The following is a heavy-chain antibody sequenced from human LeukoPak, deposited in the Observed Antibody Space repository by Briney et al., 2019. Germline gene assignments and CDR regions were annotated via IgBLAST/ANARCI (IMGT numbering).Heavy chain of an antibody. CDR1: GLSFSGYY. Sequence: SETLSLTCPVYGLSFSGYYWSWIRKPPGKGLDWIGEINHSGSTNYNPSLKRRVTISVDTSKNQFSLKLSSVTAADTAVYYCARASYYSYGMDVWGQRTTVTVSS. CDR2: INHSGST. V-gene: IGHV4-34*01. CDR3: ARASYYSYGMDV. J-gene: IGHJ6*02.